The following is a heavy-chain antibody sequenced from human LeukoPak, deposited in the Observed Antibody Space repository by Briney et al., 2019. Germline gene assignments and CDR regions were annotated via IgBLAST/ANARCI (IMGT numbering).Heavy chain of an antibody. V-gene: IGHV4-59*01. CDR1: GGSISSYY. CDR3: ERGGSYRYRAPWEV. D-gene: IGHD3-16*02. Sequence: SETLSLTCTVSGGSISSYYWSWIRQPPGKGLEWIGYIYYSGSTNYNPSLKSRVTISVDTSKNQFSLKLSSVTAADTAVYYYERGGSYRYRAPWEVWGKGTTVTVSP. J-gene: IGHJ6*04. CDR2: IYYSGST.